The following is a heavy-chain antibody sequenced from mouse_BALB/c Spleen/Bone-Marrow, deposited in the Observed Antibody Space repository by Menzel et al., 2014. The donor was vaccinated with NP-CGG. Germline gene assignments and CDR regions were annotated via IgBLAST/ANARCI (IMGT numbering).Heavy chain of an antibody. J-gene: IGHJ1*01. Sequence: AQLQQSGAELMKPGASVKISCKATGYTFSSYWIEWVKQRPGHGLEWIGEILPGSGSTNYNEKFKGKATFTADTSSNTAYMQLSSLTSKDSAVYYCAREDGLWYFDVWAAGPTVTVSS. CDR3: AREDGLWYFDV. CDR2: ILPGSGST. D-gene: IGHD1-1*01. V-gene: IGHV1-9*01. CDR1: GYTFSSYW.